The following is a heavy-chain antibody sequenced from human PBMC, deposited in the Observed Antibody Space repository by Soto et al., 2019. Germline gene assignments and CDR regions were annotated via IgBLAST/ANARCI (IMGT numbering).Heavy chain of an antibody. J-gene: IGHJ4*02. Sequence: SGPTLVNPTQTLTLTCTFSGFSLSTSGMCVSWIRQPPGQALEWLARIDWDDDKYYSTSLKTRLTISRDTSKNQVVLTITNMDPVDTATYYCARPTYNYDSSGPPDYWGQGTLVTVSS. CDR3: ARPTYNYDSSGPPDY. D-gene: IGHD3-22*01. V-gene: IGHV2-70*11. CDR2: IDWDDDK. CDR1: GFSLSTSGMC.